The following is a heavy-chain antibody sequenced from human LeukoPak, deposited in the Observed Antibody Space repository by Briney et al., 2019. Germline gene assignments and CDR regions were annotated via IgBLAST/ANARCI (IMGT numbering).Heavy chain of an antibody. V-gene: IGHV1-69*13. Sequence: ASVKVSCKASGFTFTSCAISWVRQAPGQGLEWMGGIIPIFGTANYAQKFQGRVTITADESTSTAYMELSSLRSEDTAVYYCGRGPQQWLRVYYYYGMDVWGQGTTVTVSS. CDR3: GRGPQQWLRVYYYYGMDV. D-gene: IGHD6-19*01. J-gene: IGHJ6*02. CDR1: GFTFTSCA. CDR2: IIPIFGTA.